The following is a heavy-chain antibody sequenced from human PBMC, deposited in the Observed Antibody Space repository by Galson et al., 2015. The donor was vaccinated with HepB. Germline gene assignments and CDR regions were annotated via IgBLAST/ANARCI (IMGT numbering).Heavy chain of an antibody. Sequence: TLSLTCTVSGGSMNSGGYYWSWIRQHPGKGLEWIGYIFYSGSTDYNPSLKSRVTLSIDRSKNQFSLKLNSVTAADTAVYYCARMTSREGFHYWGQGALVTVSS. CDR2: IFYSGST. CDR1: GGSMNSGGYY. CDR3: ARMTSREGFHY. J-gene: IGHJ4*02. V-gene: IGHV4-31*03.